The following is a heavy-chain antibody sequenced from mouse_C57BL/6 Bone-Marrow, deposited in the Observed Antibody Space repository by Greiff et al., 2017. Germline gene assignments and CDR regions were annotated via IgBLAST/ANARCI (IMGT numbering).Heavy chain of an antibody. D-gene: IGHD2-5*01. CDR3: ARRGAFYSKSLYYAMDY. J-gene: IGHJ4*01. CDR1: GYTFTDYY. V-gene: IGHV1-75*01. CDR2: IFPGSGST. Sequence: QVQLQQSGPELVKPGASVKISCKASGYTFTDYYINWVKQRPGQGLEWIGWIFPGSGSTYYNEKFKGKATLTVDKSSSTAYMLLSCLTSEDSAVYVGARRGAFYSKSLYYAMDYWGQGTSVTVSA.